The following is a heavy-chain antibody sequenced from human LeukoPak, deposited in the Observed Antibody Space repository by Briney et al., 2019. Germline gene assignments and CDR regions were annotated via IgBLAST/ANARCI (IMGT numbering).Heavy chain of an antibody. Sequence: GGSLRLSCAASGFTFNIFAMHWVRQAPGQGLEWVAIIYYDGSVKYYVDSVEGRFTISRDSSKNTLYLLMNRLRADDTAVYYCARGGGVEAAMALDYWGQGTLVAVSS. CDR2: IYYDGSVK. V-gene: IGHV3-33*01. J-gene: IGHJ4*02. CDR3: ARGGGVEAAMALDY. D-gene: IGHD5-18*01. CDR1: GFTFNIFA.